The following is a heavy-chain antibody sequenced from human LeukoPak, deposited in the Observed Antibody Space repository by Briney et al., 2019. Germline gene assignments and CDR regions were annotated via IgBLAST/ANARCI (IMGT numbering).Heavy chain of an antibody. J-gene: IGHJ4*02. CDR1: GGSFSGYY. Sequence: SETLSLTCAVYGGSFSGYYWSWIRQPPGKGLEWIGEINHSGSTNYNPSFKSRVTISVDTSKNQFSLKLSSVTAADTAVYYCARGLADRAAAGTFDYWGQGTLVTVSS. CDR3: ARGLADRAAAGTFDY. CDR2: INHSGST. V-gene: IGHV4-34*01. D-gene: IGHD6-13*01.